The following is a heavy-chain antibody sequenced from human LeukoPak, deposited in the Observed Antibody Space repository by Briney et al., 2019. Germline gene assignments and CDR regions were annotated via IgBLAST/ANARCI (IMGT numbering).Heavy chain of an antibody. V-gene: IGHV1-3*01. Sequence: APVKVSCKASGYTFSGYAVHWVRQAPGQRFEWTGWINAGNGHTKYSQNFQGRVTITRDSSANIVYMELSSLTSEDTAVYYCARGIWSATRVDYYLDNWGQGTLVTVSS. CDR2: INAGNGHT. D-gene: IGHD5-24*01. J-gene: IGHJ4*02. CDR1: GYTFSGYA. CDR3: ARGIWSATRVDYYLDN.